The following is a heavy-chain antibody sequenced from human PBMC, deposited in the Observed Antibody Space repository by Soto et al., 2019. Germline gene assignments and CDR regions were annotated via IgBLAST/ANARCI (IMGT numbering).Heavy chain of an antibody. CDR3: AREYESSXTD. D-gene: IGHD6-13*01. V-gene: IGHV4-39*02. CDR2: IYYSGST. J-gene: IGHJ4*02. Sequence: SETLSLTCTVSGGSISTSRYHWAWIRQPPGKGLEWIASIYYSGSTYYNPSLKSRATISVDTSKNQFSLKLTSVTAADTAVYYCAREYESSXTDWGQGTLVTVS. CDR1: GGSISTSRYH.